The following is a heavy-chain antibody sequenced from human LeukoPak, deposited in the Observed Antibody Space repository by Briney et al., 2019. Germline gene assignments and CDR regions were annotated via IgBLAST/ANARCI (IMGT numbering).Heavy chain of an antibody. CDR1: GFTFSSYA. Sequence: SGRSLRLSCAASGFTFSSYAMHWVRQAPGKGLEWVAAISYDGSNKYYADSVKGRFTISRDNSKNTLYLQMNSLRAEDTAVYYCARGAGYNYPYYFDYWGQGTLVTASS. D-gene: IGHD5-24*01. CDR2: ISYDGSNK. CDR3: ARGAGYNYPYYFDY. J-gene: IGHJ4*02. V-gene: IGHV3-30*14.